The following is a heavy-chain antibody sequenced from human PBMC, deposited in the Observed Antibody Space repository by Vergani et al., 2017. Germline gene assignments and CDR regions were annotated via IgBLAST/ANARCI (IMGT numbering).Heavy chain of an antibody. CDR3: ARPHYYYRSGTDLWEFEY. Sequence: QVQLQESGPGLVKPSETLSLTCGVSGFSISSGYYWGWIRQPPGKGLEWIGSISHSGSTPYTPSLKNRVTISVDTSKNQFSLKLSSVTAADTAIYYCARPHYYYRSGTDLWEFEYWGQGTLVTVSS. D-gene: IGHD3-10*01. J-gene: IGHJ4*02. CDR2: ISHSGST. CDR1: GFSISSGYY. V-gene: IGHV4-38-2*01.